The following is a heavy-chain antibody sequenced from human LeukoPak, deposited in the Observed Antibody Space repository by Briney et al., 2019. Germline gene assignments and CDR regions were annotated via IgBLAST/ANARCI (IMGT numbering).Heavy chain of an antibody. D-gene: IGHD3-10*01. Sequence: SETLSLTCTVSGYSISSGYYWGWIRQPPGKGLEWIGSIYTSGSTNYNPSLKSRVTMSVDTSKNQFSLKLSSVTAADTAVYYCARVSYGSGNYYYMDVWGKGTTVTISS. CDR1: GYSISSGYY. V-gene: IGHV4-38-2*02. CDR2: IYTSGST. CDR3: ARVSYGSGNYYYMDV. J-gene: IGHJ6*03.